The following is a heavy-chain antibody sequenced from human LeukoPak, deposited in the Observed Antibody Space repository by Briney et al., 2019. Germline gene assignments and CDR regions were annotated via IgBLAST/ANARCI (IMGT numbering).Heavy chain of an antibody. Sequence: HPGGSLRLSCAVSGFTFSAYGMHWVRQAPGKGLEWVAIISYDVINKYYPDSVKGRFTISRDNSKNTLYLQMNSLRAEDTAVYYCAKDTRDDHHSDYWGQGTLVTVSS. CDR3: AKDTRDDHHSDY. J-gene: IGHJ4*02. D-gene: IGHD1-14*01. V-gene: IGHV3-30*18. CDR2: ISYDVINK. CDR1: GFTFSAYG.